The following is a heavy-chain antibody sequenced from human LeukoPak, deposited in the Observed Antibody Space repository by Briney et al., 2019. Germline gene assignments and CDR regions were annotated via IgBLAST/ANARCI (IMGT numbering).Heavy chain of an antibody. CDR2: ADYGGSDT. CDR3: ATLAPPGTNC. D-gene: IGHD6-13*01. V-gene: IGHV3-74*01. CDR1: GFTFSRYG. J-gene: IGHJ4*02. Sequence: GGSLRLSCAASGFTFSRYGMHWVRHAPGKGLVWVSRADYGGSDTNYADSVRGRFTISRDNAKNTLYLQMNSLRAEDTAVYYSATLAPPGTNCWGKVTLVTSS.